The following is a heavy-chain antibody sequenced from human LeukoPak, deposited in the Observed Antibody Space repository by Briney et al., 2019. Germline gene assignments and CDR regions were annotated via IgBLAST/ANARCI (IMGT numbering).Heavy chain of an antibody. J-gene: IGHJ4*02. CDR2: ISSSGSTI. CDR1: GFTFSDYY. Sequence: GGSLRLSCAASGFTFSDYYMSWIRQAPGKGPEWVSYISSSGSTIYYADSVKGRFTISRDNAKNSLYLQMNSLRDEDTAVYYCARVENWEYYDFWFDYWGQGTLVTVSS. V-gene: IGHV3-11*04. CDR3: ARVENWEYYDFWFDY. D-gene: IGHD3-3*01.